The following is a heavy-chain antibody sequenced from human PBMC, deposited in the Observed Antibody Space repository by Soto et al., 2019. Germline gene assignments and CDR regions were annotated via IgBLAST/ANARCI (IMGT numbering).Heavy chain of an antibody. V-gene: IGHV3-21*01. CDR3: ARDCSSTSCHPYYGMDV. CDR2: ISSSSSYI. CDR1: GFTFSSYS. Sequence: PGGSLRLSCAASGFTFSSYSMNWVRQAPGKGLEWVSSISSSSSYIYYADSVKGRFTISRDNAKNSLYLQMNSLRAEDTAVYYCARDCSSTSCHPYYGMDVWGQGTTVTVS. J-gene: IGHJ6*02. D-gene: IGHD2-2*01.